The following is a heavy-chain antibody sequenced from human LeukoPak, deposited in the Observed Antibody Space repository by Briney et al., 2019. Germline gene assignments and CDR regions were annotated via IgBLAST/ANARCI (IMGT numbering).Heavy chain of an antibody. CDR1: GFTCSNAW. V-gene: IGHV3-20*04. D-gene: IGHD3-10*01. CDR3: ARGNYYGSGSYYNNFDY. J-gene: IGHJ4*02. Sequence: GGSLRLSCAASGFTCSNAWVSWVRQAPGKGLEWVSGINWNDGSTGYADSVKGRFTISRDNAKNSLYLQMNSLRAEDTALYYCARGNYYGSGSYYNNFDYWGQGTLVTVSS. CDR2: INWNDGST.